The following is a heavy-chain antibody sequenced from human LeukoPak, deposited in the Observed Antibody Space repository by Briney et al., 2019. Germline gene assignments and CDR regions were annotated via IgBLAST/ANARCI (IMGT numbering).Heavy chain of an antibody. CDR2: IYYSGST. CDR3: ARSKSGYSYGWHFDY. CDR1: GGSISSYY. D-gene: IGHD5-18*01. J-gene: IGHJ4*02. V-gene: IGHV4-59*08. Sequence: SETLSLTCTVSGGSISSYYWSWIRQPPGKGLEWIGYIYYSGSTNYNPSLKSRVTISVDTSKNQFSLKLSSVTAADTAVYYCARSKSGYSYGWHFDYWGQGTLVTVSS.